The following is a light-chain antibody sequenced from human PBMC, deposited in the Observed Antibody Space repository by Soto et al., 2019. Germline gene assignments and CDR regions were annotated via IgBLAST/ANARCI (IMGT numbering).Light chain of an antibody. CDR2: GAS. Sequence: EIVLTQSPGNLSLSPGERATLSCRASQSVSSYLAWYQQIPGQAPRLLIYGASTRATGIPDRFSGSGSGTDFTLIISSLEPEGFAVYYCQHYYLSPYTFGQGTKLEIQ. V-gene: IGKV3-20*01. CDR1: QSVSSY. J-gene: IGKJ2*01. CDR3: QHYYLSPYT.